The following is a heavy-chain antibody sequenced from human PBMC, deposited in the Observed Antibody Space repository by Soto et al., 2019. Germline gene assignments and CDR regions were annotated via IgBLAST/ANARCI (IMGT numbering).Heavy chain of an antibody. Sequence: QVQLVESGGGVVQPGRSLRLSCAASGFTFSSYAMHWVRQAPGKGLEWVAVTSYDGSNKYYADSVKGRFTISRDNSKNTLYLQMNSLRAEDTAVYYCARDRDWNGAVRAAPDFWGQGTLVTVSS. D-gene: IGHD1-1*01. CDR2: TSYDGSNK. CDR3: ARDRDWNGAVRAAPDF. CDR1: GFTFSSYA. V-gene: IGHV3-30-3*01. J-gene: IGHJ4*02.